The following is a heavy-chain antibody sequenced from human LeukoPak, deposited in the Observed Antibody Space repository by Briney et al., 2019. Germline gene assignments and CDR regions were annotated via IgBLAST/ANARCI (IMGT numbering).Heavy chain of an antibody. D-gene: IGHD6-13*01. CDR1: GYTFTGYY. Sequence: ASVKVSCKASGYTFTGYYMDWVRQAPGQGLEWMGWINPNSGGTNYAQKFQGRVTMTRDTSISTAYMELSRLRSDDTAVYYCARAGTGAAAAGPGTSFDIWGQGTMATVSS. V-gene: IGHV1-2*02. J-gene: IGHJ3*02. CDR2: INPNSGGT. CDR3: ARAGTGAAAAGPGTSFDI.